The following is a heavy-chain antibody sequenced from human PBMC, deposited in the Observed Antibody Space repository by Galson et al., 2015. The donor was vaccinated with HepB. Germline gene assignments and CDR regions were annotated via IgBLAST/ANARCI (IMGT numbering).Heavy chain of an antibody. Sequence: QSGAEVKKPGESLRISCKGSGFSFTTYWISWVRQMPGKGLVWLGKIDPSDSYTNYSPPFQGHVSISADRSISTAYLQWSSLKASDTAMYYCARRGAWDALDIWGQGTMVTVSS. CDR3: ARRGAWDALDI. CDR2: IDPSDSYT. V-gene: IGHV5-10-1*01. CDR1: GFSFTTYW. D-gene: IGHD3-10*01. J-gene: IGHJ3*02.